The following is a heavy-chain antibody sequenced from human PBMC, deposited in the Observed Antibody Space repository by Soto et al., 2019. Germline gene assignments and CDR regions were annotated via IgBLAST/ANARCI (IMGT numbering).Heavy chain of an antibody. Sequence: LRLSCAASGFTFSTYSMNWVRQAPGKGLEWVSYISSSSSTIFYTDSVKGRFTVSRDNAKNSLYLQMNSLRAEDTVFYYCARPTYYYDSSGPPAYWGQGTLVTVSS. CDR3: ARPTYYYDSSGPPAY. D-gene: IGHD3-22*01. J-gene: IGHJ4*02. CDR1: GFTFSTYS. V-gene: IGHV3-48*01. CDR2: ISSSSSTI.